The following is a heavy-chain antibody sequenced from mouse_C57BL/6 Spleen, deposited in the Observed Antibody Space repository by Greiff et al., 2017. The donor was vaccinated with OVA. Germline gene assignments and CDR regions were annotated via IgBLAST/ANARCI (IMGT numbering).Heavy chain of an antibody. V-gene: IGHV1-76*01. CDR2: IYPGSGNT. CDR3: AREEYDGYYYFDY. J-gene: IGHJ2*01. CDR1: GYTFTDYY. Sequence: QVQLQQSGAELVRPGASVKLSCKASGYTFTDYYINWVKQRPGQGLEWIARIYPGSGNTYYNEKFKGKATLTAEKSSSTAYMQLSSLTSEDSAVYFCAREEYDGYYYFDYWGQGTTLTVSS. D-gene: IGHD2-3*01.